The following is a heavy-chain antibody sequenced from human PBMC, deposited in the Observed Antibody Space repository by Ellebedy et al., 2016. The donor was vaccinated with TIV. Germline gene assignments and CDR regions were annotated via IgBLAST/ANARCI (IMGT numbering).Heavy chain of an antibody. CDR3: ARQFTAGRYITNWFDT. CDR1: GDSFPSYW. J-gene: IGHJ5*02. CDR2: IYPDDSDT. Sequence: GESLKISCEASGDSFPSYWIGWVRQMPGKGLEWMGVIYPDDSDTRYSPSFQGQVTISADRSTNTIHLQWTTLRPSDTAVYYCARQFTAGRYITNWFDTWGQGTLVTVSS. D-gene: IGHD5-18*01. V-gene: IGHV5-51*01.